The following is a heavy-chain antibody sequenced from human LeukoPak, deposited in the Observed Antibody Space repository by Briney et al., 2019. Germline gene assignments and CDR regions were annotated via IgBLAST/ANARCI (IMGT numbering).Heavy chain of an antibody. J-gene: IGHJ4*02. V-gene: IGHV3-11*01. CDR1: GFTFSDYY. CDR2: ISSSGSTI. CDR3: ARVNRVTAIQELDY. Sequence: PGGSLRLSCAASGFTFSDYYMTWIRQAPGKGLEWVSCISSSGSTILYADSVKGRFTISRDNAKSSLFLQMNSLRAEDTAVYYCARVNRVTAIQELDYWGQGTLVTVSS. D-gene: IGHD2-21*02.